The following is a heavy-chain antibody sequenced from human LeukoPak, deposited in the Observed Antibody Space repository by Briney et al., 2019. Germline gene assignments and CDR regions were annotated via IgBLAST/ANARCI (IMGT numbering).Heavy chain of an antibody. CDR2: ISYDGSNK. Sequence: GRSLRLSCAASGFTFSSYAMHWVRQAPGKGLEWVAVISYDGSNKYYADSVKGRFTISRDNSKNTLYLQTNSLRAEDTAVYYCARDRKWELLHYFDYWGHGTLVTVSS. CDR1: GFTFSSYA. V-gene: IGHV3-30*04. CDR3: ARDRKWELLHYFDY. D-gene: IGHD1-26*01. J-gene: IGHJ4*01.